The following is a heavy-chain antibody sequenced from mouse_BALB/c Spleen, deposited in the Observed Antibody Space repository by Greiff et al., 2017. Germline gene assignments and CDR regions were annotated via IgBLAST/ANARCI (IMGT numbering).Heavy chain of an antibody. J-gene: IGHJ2*01. CDR1: GYSFTDYI. D-gene: IGHD1-1*01. CDR2: INPYYGST. Sequence: EVQLQQTGPELVKPGASVKISCKASGYSFTDYIMLWVKQSHGKSLEWIGNINPYYGSTSYNLKFKGKATLTVDKSSSTAYMQLNSLTSEDSAVYYCARYEDGRGNYWGQGTTLTVSS. CDR3: ARYEDGRGNY. V-gene: IGHV1-39*01.